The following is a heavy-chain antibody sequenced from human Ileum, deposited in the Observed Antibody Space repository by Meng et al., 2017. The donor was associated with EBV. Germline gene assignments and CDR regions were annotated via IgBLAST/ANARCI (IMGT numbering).Heavy chain of an antibody. CDR3: ARDPEGGSYSLNF. CDR2: INATNVNR. D-gene: IGHD3-10*01. CDR1: GYIFKSYT. J-gene: IGHJ4*02. Sequence: QVQLCHSVAEVKKPGDSVKVTCKASGYIFKSYTMQWVRQAPGQRLEWLGWINATNVNRKYSQKFQGRVTINTDTSESTVYMELRSLTSEDTALYYCARDPEGGSYSLNFWGQGTMVTVSS. V-gene: IGHV1-3*01.